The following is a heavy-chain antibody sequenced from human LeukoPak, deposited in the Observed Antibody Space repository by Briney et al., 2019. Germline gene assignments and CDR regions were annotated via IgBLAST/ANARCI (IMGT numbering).Heavy chain of an antibody. CDR1: GGSIVSYY. CDR3: ARDPSPSGGYFDY. V-gene: IGHV4-59*12. J-gene: IGHJ4*02. Sequence: PSETLSLTCTVSGGSIVSYYWSWIRQAPGKGLEWIGYIYYSGSTYYNPSLKSRVTISVDTSKNQFSLKLSSMTAADTAVYYCARDPSPSGGYFDYWGQGTLVTVSS. CDR2: IYYSGST. D-gene: IGHD3-16*01.